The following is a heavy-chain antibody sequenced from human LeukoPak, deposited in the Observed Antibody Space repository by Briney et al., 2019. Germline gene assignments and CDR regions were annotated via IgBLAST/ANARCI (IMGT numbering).Heavy chain of an antibody. CDR2: INHSGST. Sequence: PSETLSLTCAVYGGSFSGYYWSWIRQPPGKGPEWIGEINHSGSTKYNPSLKSRVTTSVDTSKNKFYLKLSCLTAADTAVYYCASTNNVFYYFDYWGQGTLVTVSS. D-gene: IGHD1/OR15-1a*01. J-gene: IGHJ4*02. V-gene: IGHV4-34*01. CDR3: ASTNNVFYYFDY. CDR1: GGSFSGYY.